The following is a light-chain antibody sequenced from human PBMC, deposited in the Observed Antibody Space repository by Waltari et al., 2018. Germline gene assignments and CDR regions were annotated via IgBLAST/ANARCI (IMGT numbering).Light chain of an antibody. CDR1: SSDVGGYNY. V-gene: IGLV2-14*03. CDR3: GSYVAGGTFV. Sequence: QSALTQPASVSGSPGQSITISCTGTSSDVGGYNYVTWYQFHPGNAPKVMMYDVAKRPSGVSDRFSGSKSGTTAALTISGLQAEDEADYYCGSYVAGGTFVFGIGTKVTVL. CDR2: DVA. J-gene: IGLJ1*01.